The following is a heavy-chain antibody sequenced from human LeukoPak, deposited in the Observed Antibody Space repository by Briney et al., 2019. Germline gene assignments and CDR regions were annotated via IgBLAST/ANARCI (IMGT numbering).Heavy chain of an antibody. CDR3: ARGGIITSYAFEI. CDR1: GFSFSTYA. J-gene: IGHJ3*02. Sequence: GGSLRLSCAASGFSFSTYAISWVRQAPGKGLEWVSCISTTSSYIFYADSVRGRFTISRDNAKNSLYLQMDSLRAEDTAVYYCARGGIITSYAFEIWGQGTMVTVSS. D-gene: IGHD1-26*01. CDR2: ISTTSSYI. V-gene: IGHV3-21*01.